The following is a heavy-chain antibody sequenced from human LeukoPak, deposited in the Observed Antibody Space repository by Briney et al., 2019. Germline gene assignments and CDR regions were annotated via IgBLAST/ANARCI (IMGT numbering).Heavy chain of an antibody. V-gene: IGHV3-23*01. D-gene: IGHD3-10*01. CDR2: IGSGSGGTT. CDR1: GFTFSSYA. J-gene: IGHJ6*02. CDR3: AKNYESGRGVPYGMDV. Sequence: HAGGSLRLSCAASGFTFSSYAMRWVRQAPGKGLEWVSAIGSGSGGTTIYADSVKGRFTISRDNSKNTLYLQMSSLRGEDTAVYYCAKNYESGRGVPYGMDVWGQGTTVTVSS.